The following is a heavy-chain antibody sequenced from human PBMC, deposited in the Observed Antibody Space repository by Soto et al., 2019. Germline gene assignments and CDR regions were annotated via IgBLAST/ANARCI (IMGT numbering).Heavy chain of an antibody. CDR2: VYHSGST. D-gene: IGHD1-1*01. J-gene: IGHJ4*02. Sequence: TLSLTCAVSGGSISTSNWWSWVRQPPGKGLEWIGEVYHSGSTNYNPSFKSRVAMSVDKSKNQFSLKLNSVTAADTALYDCARTSTSGTRFDDWGQGSLVTVSS. CDR3: ARTSTSGTRFDD. CDR1: GGSISTSNW. V-gene: IGHV4-4*02.